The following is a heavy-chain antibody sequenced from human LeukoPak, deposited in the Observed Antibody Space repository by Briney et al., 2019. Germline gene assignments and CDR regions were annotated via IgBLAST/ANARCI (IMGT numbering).Heavy chain of an antibody. CDR2: ISWNSGSI. CDR3: AKGRSSSWSFDY. J-gene: IGHJ4*02. V-gene: IGHV3-9*01. D-gene: IGHD6-13*01. CDR1: GFTFDDYA. Sequence: GRSLRLSCAASGFTFDDYAMHWVRQAPGKGPEWVSGISWNSGSIGYADSVKGRFTISRDNAKNSLYLQMNSLRAEDTALYYCAKGRSSSWSFDYWGQGTLVTVSS.